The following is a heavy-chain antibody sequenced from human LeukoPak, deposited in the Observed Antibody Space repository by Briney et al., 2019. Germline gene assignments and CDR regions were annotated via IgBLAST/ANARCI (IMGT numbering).Heavy chain of an antibody. Sequence: PGGSLRLSCAASGFTFDDYAIHWVRQAPGKGLEWVSGISWNSGSIDYADSVKGRFTISRDNAKNSLYLQMNSLRAEDTAGYYCARPVGGGANFGVPQAYRNDAFDIWGQGTMVTVSS. CDR2: ISWNSGSI. D-gene: IGHD3-3*01. CDR1: GFTFDDYA. CDR3: ARPVGGGANFGVPQAYRNDAFDI. J-gene: IGHJ3*02. V-gene: IGHV3-9*01.